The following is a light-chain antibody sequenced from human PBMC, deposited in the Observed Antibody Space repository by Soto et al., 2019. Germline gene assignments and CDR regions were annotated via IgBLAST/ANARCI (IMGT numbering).Light chain of an antibody. CDR2: VAS. CDR1: QSVNSN. V-gene: IGKV3-15*01. J-gene: IGKJ4*01. CDR3: PQYNVLPLP. Sequence: EIVMTQSAVSLSVSPGDRATLSCRASQSVNSNLAWYQQKPGQTPKLLIYVASTRATGIPARFSGSGSGTEFPLTISRLQSEDFAGYYCPQYNVLPLPFGGGTKVEFK.